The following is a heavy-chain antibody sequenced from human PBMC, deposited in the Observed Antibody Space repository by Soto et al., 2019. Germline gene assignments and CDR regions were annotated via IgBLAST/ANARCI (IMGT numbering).Heavy chain of an antibody. CDR1: GYTFSNYD. J-gene: IGHJ4*02. CDR3: ARFVRHQLPTIDF. Sequence: QVQLVQSGAEVKEPGASVRVSCKASGYTFSNYDINWVRRATGQGLEWMGWMNPESRNTGYAQKFQGRVTMTRDTSISTAYMELTSLRSEDTAVYYCARFVRHQLPTIDFWGQGTLVTVSS. V-gene: IGHV1-8*01. CDR2: MNPESRNT. D-gene: IGHD2-2*01.